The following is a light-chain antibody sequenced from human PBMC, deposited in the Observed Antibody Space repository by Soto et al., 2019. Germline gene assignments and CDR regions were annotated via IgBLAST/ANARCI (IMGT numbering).Light chain of an antibody. J-gene: IGKJ4*01. Sequence: ETVSTQSPATLSLTPGEGATLSCRASQSINTYLAWYQQKPGQAPRLLIYGASSRATGIPDRFSGSGSGTDFTLTISRLEPEDFAVYYCQQYYNWPLTFAGGTKVEI. V-gene: IGKV3D-15*01. CDR2: GAS. CDR3: QQYYNWPLT. CDR1: QSINTY.